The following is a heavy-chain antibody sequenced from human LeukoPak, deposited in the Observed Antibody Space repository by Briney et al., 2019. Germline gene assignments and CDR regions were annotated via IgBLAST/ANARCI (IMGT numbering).Heavy chain of an antibody. D-gene: IGHD2-2*01. Sequence: GGSLRLSCAASGFTFSSYWMSRVRQAPGKGLEWVANIKQDGSEKYYVDSVKGRFTISRDNAKNSLYLQMNSLRAEDTAVYYCAQGGVVVPAAMYFQHWGQGTLVTVSS. CDR3: AQGGVVVPAAMYFQH. CDR1: GFTFSSYW. V-gene: IGHV3-7*01. J-gene: IGHJ1*01. CDR2: IKQDGSEK.